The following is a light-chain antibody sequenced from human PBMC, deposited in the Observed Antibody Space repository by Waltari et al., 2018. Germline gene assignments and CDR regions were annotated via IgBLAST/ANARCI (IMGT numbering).Light chain of an antibody. J-gene: IGLJ2*01. V-gene: IGLV3-21*01. CDR3: QVWDSSSDHPV. Sequence: SYELTQPPSVSVSPGQTARITCGGDNLGSKYVHWYQQKPAQAPVLVIYYDSDRPSGIPGRFSGSKSGNTATLTISGVEAGDEADYYCQVWDSSSDHPVFGGGTRLTVL. CDR1: NLGSKY. CDR2: YDS.